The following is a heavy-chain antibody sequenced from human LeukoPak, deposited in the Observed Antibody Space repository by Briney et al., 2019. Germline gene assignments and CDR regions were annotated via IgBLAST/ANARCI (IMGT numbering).Heavy chain of an antibody. J-gene: IGHJ4*02. CDR1: GFTFSSYW. Sequence: PGGSLRLSCAASGFTFSSYWMHWVRQAPGKGLVWVSRINSDGSSTSYADSVKGRFTISRDNAKNTLYLQMNSLRAEDTAVYYCARSQVFGVAPLGYFDYWDQGTLVTVSS. D-gene: IGHD3-3*01. CDR3: ARSQVFGVAPLGYFDY. V-gene: IGHV3-74*01. CDR2: INSDGSST.